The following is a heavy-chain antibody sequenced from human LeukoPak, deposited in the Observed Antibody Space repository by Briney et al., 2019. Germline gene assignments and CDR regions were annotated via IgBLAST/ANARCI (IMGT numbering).Heavy chain of an antibody. Sequence: SETLSLTCTVSGGSISSYYWSWIRQPPGKGLEWIGYIYYSGSTNYNPSLKSRVTISVDTSKNQFSLKLSSVTAADTAVYYCARVSQSYWYFDLWGRGTLVTVSS. CDR1: GGSISSYY. J-gene: IGHJ2*01. CDR3: ARVSQSYWYFDL. CDR2: IYYSGST. V-gene: IGHV4-59*12.